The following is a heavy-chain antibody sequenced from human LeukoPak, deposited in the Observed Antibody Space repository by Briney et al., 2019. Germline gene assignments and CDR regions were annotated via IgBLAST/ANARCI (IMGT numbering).Heavy chain of an antibody. Sequence: SVKVSCKASGGTFSSYAISWVRQAPGQGLEWMGRIIPILGIANYAQKFQGRVTITADKSASTAYMELSSLRSEDTAVYYCARVSSSYEPDYWGQGSLVTVSS. V-gene: IGHV1-69*04. J-gene: IGHJ4*02. CDR2: IIPILGIA. CDR1: GGTFSSYA. CDR3: ARVSSSYEPDY. D-gene: IGHD5-18*01.